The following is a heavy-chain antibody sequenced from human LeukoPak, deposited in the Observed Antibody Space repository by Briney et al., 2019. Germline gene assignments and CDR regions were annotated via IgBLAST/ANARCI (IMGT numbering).Heavy chain of an antibody. J-gene: IGHJ5*02. CDR1: GGSISSYY. CDR3: AREDSGSSGYVFDP. CDR2: IYHSGST. D-gene: IGHD3-22*01. V-gene: IGHV4-59*01. Sequence: SETLSLTCAVSGGSISSYYWSWIRQPPGKGLEWIGNIYHSGSTNYNPSLKSRVTISLDTSKNQFSLKLSSVTAADTAVYYCAREDSGSSGYVFDPWGQGTLVTVSS.